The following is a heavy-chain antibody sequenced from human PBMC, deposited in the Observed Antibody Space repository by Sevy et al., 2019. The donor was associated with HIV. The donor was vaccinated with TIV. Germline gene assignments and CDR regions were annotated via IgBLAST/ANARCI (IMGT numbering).Heavy chain of an antibody. CDR1: GFTFSDHY. CDR2: TRNKANSYTT. V-gene: IGHV3-72*01. Sequence: GGSLRLSCAASGFTFSDHYMDWVRQAPGKGLECVGRTRNKANSYTTEYAASVKGRFTISRDDSKNSLYLQMNSLKTEDTAVYYYARGSRGYSYGYYYYYYMDVWGKGTTVTVSS. J-gene: IGHJ6*03. CDR3: ARGSRGYSYGYYYYYYMDV. D-gene: IGHD5-18*01.